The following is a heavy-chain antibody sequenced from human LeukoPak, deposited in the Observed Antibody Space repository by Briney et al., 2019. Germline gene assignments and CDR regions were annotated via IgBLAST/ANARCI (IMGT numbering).Heavy chain of an antibody. V-gene: IGHV1-18*01. J-gene: IGHJ4*02. CDR3: ARCGVAVTTHFSH. D-gene: IGHD4-17*01. CDR1: GYSFSIYG. Sequence: ASVKVSCKASGYSFSIYGITWARQAPGQGLEYLGWISASDGTTNYAQKVQDRVTMTTDTSTSTAYLELRSLRSEDTAVYYCARCGVAVTTHFSHWGQGTLVTVSS. CDR2: ISASDGTT.